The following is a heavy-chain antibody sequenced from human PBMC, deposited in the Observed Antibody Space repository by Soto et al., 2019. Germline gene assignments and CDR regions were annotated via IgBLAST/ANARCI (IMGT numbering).Heavy chain of an antibody. V-gene: IGHV1-8*01. Sequence: QVQLVQSGAEVKKPGASVKVSCKASGYTFTSYDINWVRQATGQGLEWMGWMYPNSDNPGYAQKFQGRVTMTRNTSISTAYMELSSLRSEDTAVYYCARGGQARIPAAGTPYWGQGTLVTVSS. CDR3: ARGGQARIPAAGTPY. CDR2: MYPNSDNP. D-gene: IGHD6-13*01. J-gene: IGHJ4*02. CDR1: GYTFTSYD.